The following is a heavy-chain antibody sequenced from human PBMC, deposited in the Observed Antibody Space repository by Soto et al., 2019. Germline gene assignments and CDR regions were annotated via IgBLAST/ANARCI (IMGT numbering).Heavy chain of an antibody. CDR1: GFTFSSFA. V-gene: IGHV3-23*01. CDR3: AKDLIYGYNSGRPFDS. Sequence: EVQLLESGGGLVQPGGSLRLSCAASGFTFSSFAMSWVRQAPGKGLEWVSAIGSRGDSTYYADSVKGRFTISRDNSKNTLYLQMNSLRAEDTAVYYCAKDLIYGYNSGRPFDSWGQGPLVPVSS. D-gene: IGHD6-19*01. J-gene: IGHJ4*02. CDR2: IGSRGDST.